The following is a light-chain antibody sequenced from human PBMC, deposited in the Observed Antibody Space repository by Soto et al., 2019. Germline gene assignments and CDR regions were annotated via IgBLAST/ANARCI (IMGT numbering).Light chain of an antibody. J-gene: IGKJ4*01. CDR3: QQYGDSPLT. Sequence: EIVMTQSPATLSVSPGERATLSCRASQSVSSNLAWYQQKPGQSPRLLIYGASSRATGIPDRFSGSGSGTDFNLTISRLEPEDFAVYHCQQYGDSPLTFGGGTKVDI. CDR2: GAS. CDR1: QSVSSN. V-gene: IGKV3-20*01.